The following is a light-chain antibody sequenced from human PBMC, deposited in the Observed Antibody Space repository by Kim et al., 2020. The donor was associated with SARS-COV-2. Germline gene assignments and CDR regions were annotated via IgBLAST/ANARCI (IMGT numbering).Light chain of an antibody. Sequence: SYELTQPPSVSVAPGKTARITCGGNNIGSKSVHWYQQKPGQAPVLVIYYDTDRPSGIPERFSGSNSGNTATLTISRVEAGDEADYYCQLWDSSSDHLVLFGGGTQLTVL. CDR3: QLWDSSSDHLVL. V-gene: IGLV3-21*04. J-gene: IGLJ2*01. CDR2: YDT. CDR1: NIGSKS.